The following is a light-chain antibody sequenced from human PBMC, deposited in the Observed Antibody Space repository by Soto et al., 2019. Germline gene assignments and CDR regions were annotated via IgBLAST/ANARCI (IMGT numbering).Light chain of an antibody. CDR3: SSHTSSSTLVV. J-gene: IGLJ2*01. CDR1: SSDVGGYNY. CDR2: DVS. V-gene: IGLV2-14*01. Sequence: QSALTQPASVSGSPGQTITISCTGTSSDVGGYNYVSWYQQHTGKAPKFMIYDVSNRPSGVSNRFSGSKSGHTASLTISGLQAEDEADYYCSSHTSSSTLVVFGGGTKVTVL.